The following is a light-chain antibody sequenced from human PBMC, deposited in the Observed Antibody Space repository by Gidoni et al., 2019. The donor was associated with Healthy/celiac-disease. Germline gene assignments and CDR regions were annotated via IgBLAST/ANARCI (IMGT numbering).Light chain of an antibody. CDR1: SSKIGSNT. CDR2: TNN. J-gene: IGLJ2*01. Sequence: HSLLPQPPSPSPTPGQRVTISCSGSSSKIGSNTVNCYQQLPGTAPKLLIYTNNQRPSGVPDRFSGSKSGTSASLAISGLQSEDEADYYCAAWDDSLNGVVFGGGTKLTVL. V-gene: IGLV1-44*01. CDR3: AAWDDSLNGVV.